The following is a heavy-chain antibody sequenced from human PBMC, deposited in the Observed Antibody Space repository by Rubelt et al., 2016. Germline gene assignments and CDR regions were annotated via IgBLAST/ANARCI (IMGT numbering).Heavy chain of an antibody. Sequence: EVQLVESGGGLVQPGGSLRLSCAASGFTFSSYEMNWVRQAPGKGLEWVSYISSSGSTIYYADSFKGRFTIARDNAKNSRYLQMNGLRAEDTAVYDCARSDIVATITDYWGQGTLVTVSS. CDR3: ARSDIVATITDY. V-gene: IGHV3-48*03. CDR1: GFTFSSYE. CDR2: ISSSGSTI. D-gene: IGHD5-12*01. J-gene: IGHJ4*02.